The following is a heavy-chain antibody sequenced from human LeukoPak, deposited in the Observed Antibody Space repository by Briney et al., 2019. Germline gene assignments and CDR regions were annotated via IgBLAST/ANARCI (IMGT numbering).Heavy chain of an antibody. CDR1: GFTFSSYG. J-gene: IGHJ3*02. CDR3: AKDMGQVVVITYAFDI. V-gene: IGHV3-30*18. CDR2: ISYDGSNK. D-gene: IGHD3-22*01. Sequence: GRSLRLSCAASGFTFSSYGMHWVRQAPGKGLEWVAVISYDGSNKYYADSVKGRFTISRDNSKNTLYLQMNSLRAEDTAVYYCAKDMGQVVVITYAFDIWGQGTMVTVSS.